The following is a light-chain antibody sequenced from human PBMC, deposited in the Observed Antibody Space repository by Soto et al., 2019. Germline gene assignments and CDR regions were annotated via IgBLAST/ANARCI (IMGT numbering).Light chain of an antibody. CDR1: QSINGNY. V-gene: IGKV3-20*01. J-gene: IGKJ4*01. Sequence: EIVLTQSPGTLSLSPGDRATLSCRASQSINGNYLHWYQQKPGQAPRLLIYGASSRATGIPDRFSGSGSGTGFTLTISRLEPEDFVVYYCQQYGSSPPLTFGGGTKVDIK. CDR3: QQYGSSPPLT. CDR2: GAS.